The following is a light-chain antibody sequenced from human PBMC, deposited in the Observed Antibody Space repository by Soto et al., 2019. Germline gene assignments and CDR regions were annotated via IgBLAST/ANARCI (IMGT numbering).Light chain of an antibody. CDR2: DDN. V-gene: IGLV1-51*01. J-gene: IGLJ1*01. Sequence: HSVLTQPPSVSAAPGQKVTISCSGISSNIGGNSVSWYQQLPGTAPKLLIYDDNKRPSGIPDRFSGSKSGTSATLGITGFQTGDEADYYCGSWDSSLSAYVFGTGTKVTVL. CDR1: SSNIGGNS. CDR3: GSWDSSLSAYV.